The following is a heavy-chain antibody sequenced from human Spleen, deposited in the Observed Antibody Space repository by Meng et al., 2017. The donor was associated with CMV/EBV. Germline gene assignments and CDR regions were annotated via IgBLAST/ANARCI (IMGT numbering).Heavy chain of an antibody. CDR3: ARVVRGDCSGTSCYGPLFDY. V-gene: IGHV1-8*01. Sequence: ASVKVSCKASGYTFTSYDINWVRQATGQGLEWMGWMNPNSGNTGYAQKFQGRVTMTRNTSISTAYMELSSLRSEDTAVYYCARVVRGDCSGTSCYGPLFDYWGQGTLVTVSS. D-gene: IGHD2-2*01. J-gene: IGHJ4*02. CDR1: GYTFTSYD. CDR2: MNPNSGNT.